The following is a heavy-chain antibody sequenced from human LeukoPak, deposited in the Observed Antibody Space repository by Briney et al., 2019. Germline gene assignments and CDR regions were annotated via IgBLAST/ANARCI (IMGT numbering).Heavy chain of an antibody. J-gene: IGHJ5*02. CDR3: ARDSLRIQSGTTP. V-gene: IGHV4-38-2*02. CDR1: GYSLSSGYY. CDR2: VDHSWGT. D-gene: IGHD1-1*01. Sequence: SETLSLTCSVSGYSLSSGYYLGWIRQPPGKGLEGIGSVDHSWGTYYNPSLQSRVTIPVDTPKNQFSLRLNSVTAADTALYYCARDSLRIQSGTTPWGPGTLVTVSS.